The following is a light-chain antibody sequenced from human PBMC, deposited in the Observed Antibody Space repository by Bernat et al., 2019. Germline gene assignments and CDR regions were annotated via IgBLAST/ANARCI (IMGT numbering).Light chain of an antibody. V-gene: IGKV1D-16*01. CDR3: QQYRRSRYS. CDR2: KAS. J-gene: IGKJ2*03. Sequence: DTVTITCRASQSISSWLAWYQQKPGKAPKLLIYKASSLQSGVPSRFSGSGSGTDFTLTISSLQSEDFATYYCQQYRRSRYSFGKGTKVESK. CDR1: QSISSW.